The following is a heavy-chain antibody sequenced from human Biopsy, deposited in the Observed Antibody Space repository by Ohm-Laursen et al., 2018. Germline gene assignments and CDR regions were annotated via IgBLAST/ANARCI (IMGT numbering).Heavy chain of an antibody. CDR1: GYTFTNYN. CDR3: ARDFNYDGGGSFNFDY. D-gene: IGHD3-22*01. Sequence: APVKVSCKVSGYTFTNYNVNWVRQATGQGLEWMGWMNPNSGNTGYAQKFQGRVTMTRNTSISTAYMELSSLTSVDTAVYYCARDFNYDGGGSFNFDYWGQGTLVTVSS. J-gene: IGHJ4*02. CDR2: MNPNSGNT. V-gene: IGHV1-8*01.